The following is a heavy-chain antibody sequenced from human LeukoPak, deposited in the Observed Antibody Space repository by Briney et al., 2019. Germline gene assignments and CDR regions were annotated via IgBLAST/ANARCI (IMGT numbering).Heavy chain of an antibody. CDR2: IYTSGST. J-gene: IGHJ5*02. Sequence: LSETLSLTCTVSGGSISSYYWSWIRQPAGKGLEWIGRIYTSGSTNYNPSLKSRVTMSVDTSKNQFSLKLSSVTAADTAVYYCARAGNYYGDYLFDDNNWFDPWGQGTLVTVSS. V-gene: IGHV4-4*07. CDR1: GGSISSYY. CDR3: ARAGNYYGDYLFDDNNWFDP. D-gene: IGHD4-17*01.